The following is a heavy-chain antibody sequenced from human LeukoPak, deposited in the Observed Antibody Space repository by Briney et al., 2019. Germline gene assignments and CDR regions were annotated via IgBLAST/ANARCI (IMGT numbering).Heavy chain of an antibody. J-gene: IGHJ6*02. V-gene: IGHV4-59*08. D-gene: IGHD3-10*01. CDR1: GGSISSYY. Sequence: SETLSLTCTVSGGSISSYYWGWIRQPPGKGLEWIGYIYYSGSTNYNPSLKSRVTISVDTSKNQFSLKLSSVTAADTAVYYCARRAMVRGVKSYYYGMDVWGQGTTVTVSS. CDR2: IYYSGST. CDR3: ARRAMVRGVKSYYYGMDV.